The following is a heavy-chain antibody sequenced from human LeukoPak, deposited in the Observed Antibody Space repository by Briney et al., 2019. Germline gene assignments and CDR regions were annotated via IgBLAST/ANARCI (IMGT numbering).Heavy chain of an antibody. J-gene: IGHJ3*02. V-gene: IGHV1-69*04. D-gene: IGHD6-19*01. Sequence: SVKVSFKASGGTFSSYAISWVRQAPGQGLEWMGRIIPILGIANYAQKFQGRVTITADKSTSTAYMELSSLRSEDTAVYYCASEEGGQWLVIEAFDIWGQGTMVTVSS. CDR3: ASEEGGQWLVIEAFDI. CDR1: GGTFSSYA. CDR2: IIPILGIA.